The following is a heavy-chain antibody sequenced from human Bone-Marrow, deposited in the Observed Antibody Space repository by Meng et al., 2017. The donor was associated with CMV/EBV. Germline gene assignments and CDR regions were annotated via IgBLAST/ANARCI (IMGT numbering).Heavy chain of an antibody. CDR2: IRYDGSNK. CDR1: GFTFSSYG. J-gene: IGHJ6*02. V-gene: IGHV3-30*02. Sequence: GGSLRLSCAASGFTFSSYGMHWVRQAPGKGLEWVAFIRYDGSNKYYADSVKGRFTISRDDSKNTLYLQMNSLRAEDTAVYYCAKEAHQHYYYYYGMDVWGQGTTVTVSS. CDR3: AKEAHQHYYYYYGMDV.